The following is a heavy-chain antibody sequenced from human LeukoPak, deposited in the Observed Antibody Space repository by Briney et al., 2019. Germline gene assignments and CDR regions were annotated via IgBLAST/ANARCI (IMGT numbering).Heavy chain of an antibody. CDR1: GYSLNNHD. CDR3: LTNEWVGGSLHVY. J-gene: IGHJ4*02. CDR2: ISITGTSI. D-gene: IGHD3-10*01. V-gene: IGHV3-48*03. Sequence: PGGSLRLSCAASGYSLNNHDINWVRQAPGKGLEWVSFISITGTSIHYADAVKGRFTISRDNAKNSLGLQMNNLRGEDTAIYYCLTNEWVGGSLHVYWGQGILVTVSS.